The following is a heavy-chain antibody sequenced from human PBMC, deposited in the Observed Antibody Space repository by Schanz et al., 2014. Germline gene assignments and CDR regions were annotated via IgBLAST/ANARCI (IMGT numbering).Heavy chain of an antibody. CDR2: FNDGGVNK. Sequence: EVQLVESGGDLVQPGGSLRLSCSASGFTFSTFAMHWVRQAPGKGLEWVSSFNDGGVNKYYADSVKGRFTISSDNSKSTLYLQMSSLRAEDTAVYYCAKSQGSSFDSWGQGTLVTVSS. V-gene: IGHV3-23*04. CDR3: AKSQGSSFDS. D-gene: IGHD6-13*01. J-gene: IGHJ4*02. CDR1: GFTFSTFA.